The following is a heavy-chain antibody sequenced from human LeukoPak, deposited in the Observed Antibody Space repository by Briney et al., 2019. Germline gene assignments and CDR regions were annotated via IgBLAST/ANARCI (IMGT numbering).Heavy chain of an antibody. CDR3: ARDLLGYNYHYMDV. V-gene: IGHV3-20*04. D-gene: IGHD3-22*01. Sequence: GGSLLLSCAASGFTFSSYWMSWVRQAPGKGLEWVSGINWNGGSTCYADSVKGRFTISRDNAKNSLYLQMNSMRAQDTALYYCARDLLGYNYHYMDVWGKGTTVTVSS. CDR1: GFTFSSYW. J-gene: IGHJ6*03. CDR2: INWNGGST.